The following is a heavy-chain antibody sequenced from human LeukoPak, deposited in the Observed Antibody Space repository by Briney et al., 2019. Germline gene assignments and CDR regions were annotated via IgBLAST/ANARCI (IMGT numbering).Heavy chain of an antibody. Sequence: AAVKDSCEASGYTFTIYVISWVPQGPGQGGGGVGWIIAYIGKTNYTQKLQSTVSLPPDTTPRTVYMELRSLRSHDTAVYYCARDRVGYCSSTSCYDNWFDPWGQGTLVTVSS. CDR1: GYTFTIYV. CDR3: ARDRVGYCSSTSCYDNWFDP. J-gene: IGHJ5*02. V-gene: IGHV1-18*01. CDR2: IIAYIGKT. D-gene: IGHD2-2*01.